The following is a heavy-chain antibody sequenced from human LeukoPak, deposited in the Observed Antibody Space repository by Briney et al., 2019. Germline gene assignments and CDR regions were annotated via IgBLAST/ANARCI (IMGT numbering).Heavy chain of an antibody. CDR1: GYTFSNYA. D-gene: IGHD6-13*01. V-gene: IGHV1-3*01. CDR3: ARDDGSTWLLDY. CDR2: IIPGYVNT. J-gene: IGHJ4*02. Sequence: GASVKVSCKASGYTFSNYAVHWVRQAPGQSLEWMGWIIPGYVNTKYSQKFQGRVTISRDTSANTVYMELSSLRSEDTAVYYCARDDGSTWLLDYWGQGTLVTVSS.